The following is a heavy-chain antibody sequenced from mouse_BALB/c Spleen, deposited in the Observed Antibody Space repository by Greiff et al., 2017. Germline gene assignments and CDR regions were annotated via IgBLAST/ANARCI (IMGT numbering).Heavy chain of an antibody. CDR1: GFTFSSYA. CDR2: ISSGGSYT. CDR3: AREGRWDY. Sequence: EVQGVESGGGLVKPGGSLKLSCAASGFTFSSYAMSWVRQTPEKRLEWVATISSGGSYTYYPDSVKGRFTISRDNAKNTLYLQMSSLRSEDTAMYYCAREGRWDYWGQGTTLTVSS. D-gene: IGHD2-3*01. V-gene: IGHV5-9-3*01. J-gene: IGHJ2*01.